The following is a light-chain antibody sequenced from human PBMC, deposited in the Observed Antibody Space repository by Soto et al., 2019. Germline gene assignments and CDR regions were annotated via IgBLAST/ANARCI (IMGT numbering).Light chain of an antibody. CDR3: SSYTSSSNVYV. V-gene: IGLV2-14*01. Sequence: QSVLTQPASVSGSPGQSITISCTGTSSDVGGYNYVSWYQQHPGKAPKLMIYDVTNRPSGVSNRFSGSKSGNTASLTISGLQAEDEGDYYCSSYTSSSNVYVFGTGTKVTVL. J-gene: IGLJ1*01. CDR1: SSDVGGYNY. CDR2: DVT.